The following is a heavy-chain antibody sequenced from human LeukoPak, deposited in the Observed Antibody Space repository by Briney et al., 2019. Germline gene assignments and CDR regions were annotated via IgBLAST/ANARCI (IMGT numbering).Heavy chain of an antibody. J-gene: IGHJ4*02. CDR3: ARDMQHLVHPFDY. CDR2: ISSGSSSI. Sequence: GGSLRLSCAASGFTFSTYTMNWVRQAPGKGLEWVSSISSGSSSIFYADSVRGRFTISRDNAKNSLYLQMNSLRAEDTAVYYCARDMQHLVHPFDYWGQGTLVTVSS. V-gene: IGHV3-21*06. D-gene: IGHD6-13*01. CDR1: GFTFSTYT.